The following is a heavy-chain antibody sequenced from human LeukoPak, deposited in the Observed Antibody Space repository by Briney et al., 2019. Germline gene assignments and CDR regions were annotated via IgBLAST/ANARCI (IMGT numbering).Heavy chain of an antibody. J-gene: IGHJ4*02. CDR3: AKSGGSRPLYFDY. V-gene: IGHV5-51*01. CDR1: GYTFSNHW. D-gene: IGHD2-15*01. CDR2: IYPGDSDT. Sequence: GESLKISCKGSGYTFSNHWIGWVRQMAGGGLEWMGIIYPGDSDTRYSPSFQGQVTISADKSITTAYIQWSSLKASDTAMYFCAKSGGSRPLYFDYWGQGALVTVSS.